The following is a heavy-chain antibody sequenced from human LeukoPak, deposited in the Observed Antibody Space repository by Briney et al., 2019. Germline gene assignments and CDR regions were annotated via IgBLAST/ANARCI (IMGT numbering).Heavy chain of an antibody. CDR3: ARKAGGYSYGPLDY. CDR2: INSDGSST. Sequence: GGSLGLSCAASGFTFSSYWMHWVRQAPGKGLVWVSRINSDGSSTSYADSVKGRFTISRDNAKNTLYLQMKSLRAEDTAVYYCARKAGGYSYGPLDYWGQGTLVTVSS. CDR1: GFTFSSYW. D-gene: IGHD5-18*01. V-gene: IGHV3-74*01. J-gene: IGHJ4*02.